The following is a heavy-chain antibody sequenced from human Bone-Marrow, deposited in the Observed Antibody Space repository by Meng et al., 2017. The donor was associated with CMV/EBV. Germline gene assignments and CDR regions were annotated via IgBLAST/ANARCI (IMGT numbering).Heavy chain of an antibody. CDR1: GFTFSRYW. CDR2: IKEDGSEK. D-gene: IGHD2-2*01. V-gene: IGHV3-7*01. CDR3: ARDWGGVPAAGDI. Sequence: GESLKISCAASGFTFSRYWMSWVRQAPGKGLEWVANIKEDGSEKYYVDSVKGRFTISRDNAKNSLYLQMNSLRAEDTCIYYCARDWGGVPAAGDIWGQGTVVTVSS. J-gene: IGHJ3*02.